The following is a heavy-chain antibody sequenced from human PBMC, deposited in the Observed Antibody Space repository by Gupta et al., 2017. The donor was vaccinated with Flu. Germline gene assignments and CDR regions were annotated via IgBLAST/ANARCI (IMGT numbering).Heavy chain of an antibody. D-gene: IGHD4-4*01. V-gene: IGHV3-30-3*01. CDR3: ARGTPVTKGPGGY. Sequence: RQAPGKGLEWVAVISYDGSNKYYADSVKGRFTISRDNSKNTLYLQMNSLRAEDTAVYYCARGTPVTKGPGGYWGQGTLVTVSS. J-gene: IGHJ4*02. CDR2: ISYDGSNK.